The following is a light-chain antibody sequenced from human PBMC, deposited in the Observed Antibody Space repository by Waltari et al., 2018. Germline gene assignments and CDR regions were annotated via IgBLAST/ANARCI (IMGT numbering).Light chain of an antibody. V-gene: IGLV3-1*01. CDR2: QST. J-gene: IGLJ2*01. CDR1: KMGDKF. CDR3: QASDTITGGV. Sequence: SYELTQPPSVSVSPGQTASITCSGHKMGDKFPSWYQQKPGQSPVLVIYQSTKRPSGIPERFSGSNSGNSATLTISGTQAMDEADYYCQASDTITGGVFGGGTKVTVL.